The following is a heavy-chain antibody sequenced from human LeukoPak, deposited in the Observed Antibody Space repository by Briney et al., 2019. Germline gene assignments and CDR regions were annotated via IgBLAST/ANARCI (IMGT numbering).Heavy chain of an antibody. CDR3: ARAAYGLDY. CDR2: ISSSSSYI. CDR1: GFTFSRYS. J-gene: IGHJ4*02. Sequence: GGSLRLSRAASGFTFSRYSMNWVRQAPGKGLEWVSSISSSSSYIYYAGSVKGRFTISRDNAKNSLYLQMNSLRAEDTAVYYCARAAYGLDYWGQGTLVTVSS. V-gene: IGHV3-21*01. D-gene: IGHD3-10*01.